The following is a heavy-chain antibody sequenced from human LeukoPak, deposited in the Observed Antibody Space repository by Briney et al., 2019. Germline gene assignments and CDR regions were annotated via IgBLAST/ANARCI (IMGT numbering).Heavy chain of an antibody. CDR1: GGSISSGDFY. V-gene: IGHV4-30-4*01. CDR2: IYYSGST. Sequence: ASETLSLTCTVSGGSISSGDFYWSWIRQPPGKGLEWIGYIYYSGSTYYNPSLKSRVTISVDTSKNQFSLKLSSVTAADTAVYYCARGDYVWGSYRYTPLAFDYWGQGTLVTVSS. D-gene: IGHD3-16*02. CDR3: ARGDYVWGSYRYTPLAFDY. J-gene: IGHJ4*02.